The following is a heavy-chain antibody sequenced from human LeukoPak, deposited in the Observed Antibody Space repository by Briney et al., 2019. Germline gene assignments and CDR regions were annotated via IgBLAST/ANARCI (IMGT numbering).Heavy chain of an antibody. D-gene: IGHD3-9*01. Sequence: PGGSLRLSCAASGFTFSRYAMHWVRQAPGKGLEWVAVISYDGSNKFCADSVKGRFTVSRDNYKNTLYLQMNNLRAEDTSVYYCAREPGYYFDYWGQGTLVTVSS. V-gene: IGHV3-30-3*01. CDR1: GFTFSRYA. CDR3: AREPGYYFDY. CDR2: ISYDGSNK. J-gene: IGHJ4*02.